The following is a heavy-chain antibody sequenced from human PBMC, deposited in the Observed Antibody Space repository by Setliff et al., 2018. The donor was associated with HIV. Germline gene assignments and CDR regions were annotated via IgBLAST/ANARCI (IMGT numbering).Heavy chain of an antibody. Sequence: GGSLRLSCTGSGFSLGDFSMSWVRQAPGKGLEWVGFIRSKAYGGTTEYAASVKGRFTISPDDSKRIAKNTVYLQRNSLSAEDPALYYCAGDPPDGYSLFDSWGLGTLVTVSS. V-gene: IGHV3-49*04. CDR1: GFSLGDFS. CDR3: AGDPPDGYSLFDS. D-gene: IGHD4-4*01. J-gene: IGHJ5*01. CDR2: IRSKAYGGTT.